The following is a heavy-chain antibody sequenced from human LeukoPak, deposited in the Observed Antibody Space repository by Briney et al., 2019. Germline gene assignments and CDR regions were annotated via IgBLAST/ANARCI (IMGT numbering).Heavy chain of an antibody. J-gene: IGHJ4*02. CDR1: GFTFSSDS. D-gene: IGHD3-3*02. CDR3: ARGGHFYTGFDY. Sequence: PAGSLRLSCAASGFTFSSDSRNWVRQAPGKGLEWVSSISSSSSYIYYEDSVKGRFTISRDNAKNSLYLEMKSLRAEDTAVYYCARGGHFYTGFDYWGQGTGVIVSA. V-gene: IGHV3-21*01. CDR2: ISSSSSYI.